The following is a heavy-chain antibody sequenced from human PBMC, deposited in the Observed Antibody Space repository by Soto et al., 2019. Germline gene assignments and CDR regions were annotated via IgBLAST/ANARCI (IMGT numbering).Heavy chain of an antibody. V-gene: IGHV1-3*01. CDR2: INAGSGNT. CDR1: GYTSTNYG. Sequence: GASVKVSCKASGYTSTNYGMHWVRQAPGQRLEWMGWINAGSGNTKYAQKFQGRITITRDTSVSTAYMELSSLRSEDTAVYYCARGRLRYFDWLPDDYWGQGTLVTVSS. J-gene: IGHJ4*02. CDR3: ARGRLRYFDWLPDDY. D-gene: IGHD3-9*01.